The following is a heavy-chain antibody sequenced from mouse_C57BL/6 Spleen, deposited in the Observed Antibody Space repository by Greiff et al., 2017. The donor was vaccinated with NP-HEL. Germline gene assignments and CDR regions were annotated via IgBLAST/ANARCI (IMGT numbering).Heavy chain of an antibody. CDR2: IYPGDGDT. CDR3: ARRMVTTGFDY. V-gene: IGHV1-80*01. J-gene: IGHJ2*01. CDR1: GYAFSSYW. Sequence: QVQLQQSGAELVKPGASVKISCKASGYAFSSYWMNWVKQRPGKGLEWIGQIYPGDGDTNYNGKFKGKATLTADKSSSTAYMQLSSLTSEDSAVYFCARRMVTTGFDYWGQGTTLTVSS. D-gene: IGHD2-2*01.